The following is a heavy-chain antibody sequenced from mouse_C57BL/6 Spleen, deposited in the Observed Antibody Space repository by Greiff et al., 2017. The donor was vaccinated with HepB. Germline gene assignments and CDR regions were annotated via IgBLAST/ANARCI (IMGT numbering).Heavy chain of an antibody. Sequence: VQLQQSGAELVKPGASVKISCKASGYAFSSYWMNWVKQRPGKGLERIGQIYPGDGDTNYNGKFKGKATLTADKSSSTAYMQLSSLTSEDSAVYFCARTYDRYAMDYWGQGTSVTVAS. J-gene: IGHJ4*01. CDR3: ARTYDRYAMDY. V-gene: IGHV1-80*01. D-gene: IGHD2-12*01. CDR1: GYAFSSYW. CDR2: IYPGDGDT.